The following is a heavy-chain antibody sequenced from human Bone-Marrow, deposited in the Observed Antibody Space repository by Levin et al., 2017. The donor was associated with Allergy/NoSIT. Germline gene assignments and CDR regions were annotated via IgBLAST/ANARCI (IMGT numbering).Heavy chain of an antibody. J-gene: IGHJ4*02. Sequence: PGGSLRHSCAASGFNFASYGMNWVRQAPGKGLEWVSSISGTGRHIYLADSLKGRFTISRDNAKNSLSLQMNNLRVEDTAVFYCAKDEGPFSSSFAFDCWGQGALVTVSS. V-gene: IGHV3-21*01. CDR2: ISGTGRHI. CDR3: AKDEGPFSSSFAFDC. CDR1: GFNFASYG. D-gene: IGHD2-2*01.